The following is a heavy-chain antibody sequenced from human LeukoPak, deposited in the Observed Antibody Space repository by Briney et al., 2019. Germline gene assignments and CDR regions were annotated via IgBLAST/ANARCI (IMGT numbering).Heavy chain of an antibody. Sequence: GGSLRLSCAASGFTFSSYGMHWVRQAPGKGLEWVSSIISNSYIYYADSVKGRFTISRDNAKNSLYLQMNSLRAEDTAVYYCARDPWIDYWGQGTLVTVSS. CDR2: IISNSYI. V-gene: IGHV3-21*01. D-gene: IGHD3-3*01. CDR3: ARDPWIDY. J-gene: IGHJ4*02. CDR1: GFTFSSYG.